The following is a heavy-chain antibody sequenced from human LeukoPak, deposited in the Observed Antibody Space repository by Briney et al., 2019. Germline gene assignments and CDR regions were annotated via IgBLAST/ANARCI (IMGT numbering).Heavy chain of an antibody. CDR2: IRNKANRYTT. Sequence: GGSLRLSCAASGFTFSEHYMDWVRQAPGKGLEWVGRIRNKANRYTTEHAASVKGRFTISRDDSKNSVYLQVNSLKTEDTAVYYCATSNYDILTGYRRDAFDIWGQGTVVTVSS. CDR1: GFTFSEHY. D-gene: IGHD3-9*01. J-gene: IGHJ3*02. CDR3: ATSNYDILTGYRRDAFDI. V-gene: IGHV3-72*01.